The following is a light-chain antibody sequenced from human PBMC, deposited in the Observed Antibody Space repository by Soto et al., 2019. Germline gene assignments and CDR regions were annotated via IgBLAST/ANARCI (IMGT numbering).Light chain of an antibody. CDR3: QQSYSSLQT. J-gene: IGKJ2*01. CDR2: AAS. CDR1: QTFNNY. Sequence: DIQMPQSPSSLSAFVGDTVTITCRAGQTFNNYLNWYQHKPGKVPKLLIHAASALQSGVPSRFVGTSSGTDFTLTIINLQPEDSGIYYCQQSYSSLQTFGQGTKLEI. V-gene: IGKV1-39*01.